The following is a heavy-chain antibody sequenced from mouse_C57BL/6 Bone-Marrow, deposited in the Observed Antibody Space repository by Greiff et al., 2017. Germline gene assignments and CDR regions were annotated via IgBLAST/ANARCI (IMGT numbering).Heavy chain of an antibody. Sequence: VQLQQSGAELARPGASVKLSCKASGYTFTSYGISWVKQRTGQGLEWIGEIYPRSGNTYYNEKFKGKATLTADKSSSTAYMELRSLTSGDSAVYFCANDYAYYVDLWGRGTTRTVSS. D-gene: IGHD2-4*01. CDR3: ANDYAYYVDL. CDR1: GYTFTSYG. V-gene: IGHV1-81*01. J-gene: IGHJ2*01. CDR2: IYPRSGNT.